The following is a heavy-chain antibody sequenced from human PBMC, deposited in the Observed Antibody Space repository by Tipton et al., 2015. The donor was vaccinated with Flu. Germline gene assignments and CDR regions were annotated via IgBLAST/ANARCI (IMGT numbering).Heavy chain of an antibody. J-gene: IGHJ4*02. D-gene: IGHD3-10*01. CDR2: IYSSGST. V-gene: IGHV4-59*01. CDR1: GGPITNYY. Sequence: TLSLTCSVSGGPITNYYWSWIRQPPGRGLEWIGYIYSSGSTTYNPSLKSRVSMSADTSMNQFPLRLNSMTAADTAIYYCARVLAGHFGEGYFFDYWGQGALVTVSS. CDR3: ARVLAGHFGEGYFFDY.